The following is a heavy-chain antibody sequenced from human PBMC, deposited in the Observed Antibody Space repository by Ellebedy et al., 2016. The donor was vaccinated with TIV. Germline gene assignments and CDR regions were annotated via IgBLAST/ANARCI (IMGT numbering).Heavy chain of an antibody. D-gene: IGHD6-19*01. CDR2: MNPNSGNT. Sequence: ASVKVSCKASGYTFTNYDINWVRQATGQGLEWMGWMNPNSGNTGYAQKFQGRVTMTRNTSINTADMELSSLRSEDTAVYYCARREWLGYYDYWGQGTLVTVSS. V-gene: IGHV1-8*01. CDR3: ARREWLGYYDY. J-gene: IGHJ4*02. CDR1: GYTFTNYD.